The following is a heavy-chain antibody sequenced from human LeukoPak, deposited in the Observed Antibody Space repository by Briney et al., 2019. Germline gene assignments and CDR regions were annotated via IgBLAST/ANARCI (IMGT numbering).Heavy chain of an antibody. J-gene: IGHJ5*02. D-gene: IGHD1-20*01. CDR2: IIPIFGTA. Sequence: GASVKVSCKASGYTFTSYGISWVRQAPGQGLEWMGGIIPIFGTANYAQKFQGRVTITADESTSTAYMELSSLRSEDTAVYYCAREIEVTGTTVWFDPWGQGTLVTVSS. CDR1: GYTFTSYG. V-gene: IGHV1-69*13. CDR3: AREIEVTGTTVWFDP.